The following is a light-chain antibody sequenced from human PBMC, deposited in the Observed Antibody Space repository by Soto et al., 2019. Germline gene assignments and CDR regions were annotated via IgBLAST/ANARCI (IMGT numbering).Light chain of an antibody. J-gene: IGKJ5*01. V-gene: IGKV3-11*01. CDR3: QQRCNWPS. CDR2: DAS. Sequence: EIVLTQSPATLSLSPGERATLSCRASQSVSSYLAWYQQKPGQAPRLLIYDASNRATGIPARFSGSGSGTDFTRTISCLEPEDFAVYYCQQRCNWPSFGQGTRLENK. CDR1: QSVSSY.